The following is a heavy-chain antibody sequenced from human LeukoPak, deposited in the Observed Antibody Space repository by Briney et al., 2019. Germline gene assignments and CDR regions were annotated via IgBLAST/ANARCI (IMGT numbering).Heavy chain of an antibody. CDR3: ARDLGGAIVVVPAAYGY. Sequence: GGSLRLSCAASGFTFSSYSMNWVRQAPGKGLVWVSSISSSSSYIYYADSVKGRFTVSRDNAKNSLYLQMNSLRAEDTAVYYCARDLGGAIVVVPAAYGYWGQGTLVTVSS. J-gene: IGHJ4*02. CDR1: GFTFSSYS. CDR2: ISSSSSYI. D-gene: IGHD2-2*01. V-gene: IGHV3-21*01.